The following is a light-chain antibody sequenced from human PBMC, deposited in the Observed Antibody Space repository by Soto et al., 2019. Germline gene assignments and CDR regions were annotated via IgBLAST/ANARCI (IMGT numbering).Light chain of an antibody. CDR1: QSVSTW. CDR2: KAS. J-gene: IGKJ1*01. V-gene: IGKV1-5*03. Sequence: DIQMTQSPPTLSAFVGDRVTITCRTSQSVSTWVAWYQQNPGKAPKLLIYKASTLESGVPSRFTGSGSGTEFTLTITSLQPDDFATYSCQQYFSYWTTFGQGTKVEIK. CDR3: QQYFSYWTT.